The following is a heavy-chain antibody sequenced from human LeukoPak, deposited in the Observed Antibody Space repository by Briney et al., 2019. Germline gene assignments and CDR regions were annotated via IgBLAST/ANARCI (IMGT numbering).Heavy chain of an antibody. V-gene: IGHV3-30*03. Sequence: GGSLRLSCAASGFTFSSYGMHWVRQAPGEGLEWVAVISYDGSNKYYADSVKGRFTISRDNSKNTLYLQMNSLRAEDTAVYYCARDPLSSSSFDLWGQGTLVTVSS. D-gene: IGHD6-13*01. CDR2: ISYDGSNK. CDR3: ARDPLSSSSFDL. J-gene: IGHJ4*02. CDR1: GFTFSSYG.